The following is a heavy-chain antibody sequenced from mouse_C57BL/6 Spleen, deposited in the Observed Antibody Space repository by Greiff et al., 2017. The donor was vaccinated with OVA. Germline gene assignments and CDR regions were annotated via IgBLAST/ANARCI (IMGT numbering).Heavy chain of an antibody. CDR1: GFTFSDYG. V-gene: IGHV5-17*01. J-gene: IGHJ3*01. CDR2: ISSGSSTI. CDR3: ARWGSNYVFAY. Sequence: EVQVVESGGGLVKPGGSLKLSCAASGFTFSDYGMHWVRQAPEKGLEWVAYISSGSSTIYYADTVKGRFTISRDNAKNTLFLQMTSLRSEDTAMYYCARWGSNYVFAYWGQGTLVTVSA. D-gene: IGHD2-5*01.